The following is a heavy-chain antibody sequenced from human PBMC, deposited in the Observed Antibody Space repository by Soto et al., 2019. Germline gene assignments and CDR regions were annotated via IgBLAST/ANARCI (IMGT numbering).Heavy chain of an antibody. CDR3: AKASVWYPYFDS. CDR2: ITFTGVST. CDR1: EFSFDDYA. Sequence: EAQLLESGGALVQPGGSLRLSCAASEFSFDDYARSWVGQAPGKGLEWVSSITFTGVSTYYAESVKGRFTISRDNSKDTLYLQMNSLRAEDTAIYYCAKASVWYPYFDSWGQGTLVTVSS. V-gene: IGHV3-23*01. D-gene: IGHD6-13*01. J-gene: IGHJ4*02.